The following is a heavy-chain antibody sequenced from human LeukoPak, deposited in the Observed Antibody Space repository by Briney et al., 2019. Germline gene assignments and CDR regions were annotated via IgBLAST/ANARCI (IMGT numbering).Heavy chain of an antibody. CDR1: GGTFSSYA. Sequence: GASVKVSCKASGGTFSSYAISWVRQAPGQGLEWMGGIIPIFGTANYAQKFQGRVTITADKSTSTAYMELSSLRSDDTAVYYCARDAVVAATPGLADYWGQGTLVTVSS. J-gene: IGHJ4*02. CDR3: ARDAVVAATPGLADY. CDR2: IIPIFGTA. V-gene: IGHV1-69*06. D-gene: IGHD2-15*01.